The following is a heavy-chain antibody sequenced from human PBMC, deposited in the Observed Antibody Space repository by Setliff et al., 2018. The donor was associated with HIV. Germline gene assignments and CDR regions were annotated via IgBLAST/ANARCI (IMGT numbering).Heavy chain of an antibody. CDR2: TYPDDSDA. CDR3: ARVRSYRSAYYHYYLDF. CDR1: GYVFTSYW. J-gene: IGHJ4*02. V-gene: IGHV5-51*01. Sequence: GESLKISCKTSGYVFTSYWIAWVRQMPGKGLEWMGMTYPDDSDARYGPSFQGHVTISDDKSINTAYLQWGSLQASDTAIYYCARVRSYRSAYYHYYLDFWGQGTAVTVSS. D-gene: IGHD3-22*01.